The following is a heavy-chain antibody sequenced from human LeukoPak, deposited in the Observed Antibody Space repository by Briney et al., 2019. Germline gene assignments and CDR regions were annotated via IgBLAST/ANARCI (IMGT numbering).Heavy chain of an antibody. CDR3: ARVHHYFDIAFDY. D-gene: IGHD3-22*01. J-gene: IGHJ4*02. CDR1: GYTFSNYY. Sequence: ASVKVSCKASGYTFSNYYIHWVRQAPGQGLEWMGIINPSGGSTTYAQKFQGRVTMTRDMSTSTVYMELISLGSEDTAVYYCARVHHYFDIAFDYWGQGTLVTVSS. V-gene: IGHV1-46*01. CDR2: INPSGGST.